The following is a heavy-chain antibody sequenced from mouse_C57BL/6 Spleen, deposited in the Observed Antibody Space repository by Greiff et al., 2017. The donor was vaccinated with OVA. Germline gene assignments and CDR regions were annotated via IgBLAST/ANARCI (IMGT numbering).Heavy chain of an antibody. J-gene: IGHJ2*01. D-gene: IGHD1-1*01. V-gene: IGHV1-76*01. Sequence: LVESGAELVRPGASVKLSCKASGYTFTDYYINWVKQRPGQGLEWIARIYPGSGNTYYNEKFKGKATLTAEKSSSTAYMQLSSLTSEDSAVYFCARPLDYYGSSYDYWGQGTTLTVSS. CDR1: GYTFTDYY. CDR2: IYPGSGNT. CDR3: ARPLDYYGSSYDY.